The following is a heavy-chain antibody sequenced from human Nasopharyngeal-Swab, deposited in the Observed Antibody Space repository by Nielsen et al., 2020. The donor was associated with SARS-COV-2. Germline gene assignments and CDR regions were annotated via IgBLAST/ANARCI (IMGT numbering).Heavy chain of an antibody. CDR2: IYSGGST. CDR1: GFTASSNY. D-gene: IGHD1-26*01. CDR3: ARDLDSGSYPY. V-gene: IGHV3-53*04. Sequence: GGSLRLSCAAAGFTASSNYMSWVRQAPGKGQEWVSVIYSGGSTYYADSVKGRFTISRHNSKNTLYLQMNSLRAEDPAVYYCARDLDSGSYPYWGQGTLVTVSS. J-gene: IGHJ4*02.